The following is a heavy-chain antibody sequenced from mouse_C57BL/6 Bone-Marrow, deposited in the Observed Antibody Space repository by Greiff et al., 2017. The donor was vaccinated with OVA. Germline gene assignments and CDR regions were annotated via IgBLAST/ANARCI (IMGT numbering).Heavy chain of an antibody. D-gene: IGHD1-1*01. J-gene: IGHJ4*01. CDR2: ISDGGSYT. CDR3: AREGTVVATTAHYYAMDY. Sequence: DVKLVESGGGLVKPGGSLKLSCAASGFTFSSYAMSWVRQTPEKRLEWVATISDGGSYTYYPDNVKGRFTISRDNAKNNRYLQMSHLKSEDTAMYYCAREGTVVATTAHYYAMDYWGQGTSVTVSS. V-gene: IGHV5-4*01. CDR1: GFTFSSYA.